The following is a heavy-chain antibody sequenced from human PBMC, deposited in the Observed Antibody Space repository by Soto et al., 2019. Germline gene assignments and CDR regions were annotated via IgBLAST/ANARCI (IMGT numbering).Heavy chain of an antibody. V-gene: IGHV2-5*01. Sequence: QITLKESGPTLVKPTQTLTLTCTFSGFALSTSGVGVGWIRQPPGKALEWLALIYWNDDKRYSPSLRSRLTIAKDTSKSQVVLTMTNMDPVDTATYYCAHRQGQGQWLLRRQVDWFDPWGQGTLVTVSS. CDR3: AHRQGQGQWLLRRQVDWFDP. CDR1: GFALSTSGVG. CDR2: IYWNDDK. J-gene: IGHJ5*02. D-gene: IGHD6-19*01.